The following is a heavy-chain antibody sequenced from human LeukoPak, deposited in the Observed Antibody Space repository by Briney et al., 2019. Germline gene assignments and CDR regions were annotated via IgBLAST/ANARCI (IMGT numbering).Heavy chain of an antibody. CDR2: INPGDGGE. Sequence: ASVKVSCKASGYTFTNYYMHWLRQAPGQGLEWMGIINPGDGGETYAQNFQGRVTMTRDTSTSTVYMELSSLRSVDTAVYYCARVGDSSGWFFDYWGQGTLVTVSS. CDR1: GYTFTNYY. CDR3: ARVGDSSGWFFDY. D-gene: IGHD6-19*01. J-gene: IGHJ4*02. V-gene: IGHV1-46*01.